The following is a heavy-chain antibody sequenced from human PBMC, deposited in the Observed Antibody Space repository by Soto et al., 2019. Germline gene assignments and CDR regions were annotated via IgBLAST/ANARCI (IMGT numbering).Heavy chain of an antibody. CDR2: IGGSGGST. V-gene: IGHV3-23*01. J-gene: IGHJ4*02. CDR3: AKGGPSAYDYYFDY. D-gene: IGHD5-12*01. CDR1: GFTFTTYA. Sequence: SLRLSCAASGFTFTTYAMSWVRQAPGKGLEWVSAIGGSGGSTYYADSVKGRFTISRDNSKNTLYLQMNSLRAEDTAVYYRAKGGPSAYDYYFDYWGQGTLVTVSS.